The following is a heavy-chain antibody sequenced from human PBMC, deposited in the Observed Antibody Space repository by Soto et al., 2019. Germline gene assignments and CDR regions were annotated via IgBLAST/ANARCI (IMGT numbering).Heavy chain of an antibody. D-gene: IGHD6-13*01. CDR3: ARDVAAADY. Sequence: GSAVKVSCKASGYSFASYAMHWVRQAPGQRLEWMGWINAGNGNTKYSQKFQGRVTITRDTSASTAYMELSSLRSEDTAVYYCARDVAAADYWGQGTLVTVSS. V-gene: IGHV1-3*01. CDR1: GYSFASYA. J-gene: IGHJ4*02. CDR2: INAGNGNT.